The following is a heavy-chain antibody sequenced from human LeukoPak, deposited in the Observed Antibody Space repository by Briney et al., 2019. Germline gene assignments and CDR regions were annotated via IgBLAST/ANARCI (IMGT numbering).Heavy chain of an antibody. J-gene: IGHJ4*02. D-gene: IGHD3-22*01. CDR2: IYGGGST. CDR3: ARDSGGYSH. V-gene: IGHV3-53*01. Sequence: GESLKISCAASGFTVSSNYMSWVRQAPGKGLEWVSVIYGGGSTYYADSVKGRFTISRDNSKNTLYLQMNSLRAEDTAVYYCARDSGGYSHWGQGTLVTVSS. CDR1: GFTVSSNY.